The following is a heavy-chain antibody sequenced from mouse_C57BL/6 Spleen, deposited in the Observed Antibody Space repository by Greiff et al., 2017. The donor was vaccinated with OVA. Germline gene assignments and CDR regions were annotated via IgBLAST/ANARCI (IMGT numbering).Heavy chain of an antibody. V-gene: IGHV1-15*01. Sequence: QVQLQQSGAELVRPGASVTLSCKASGYTFTDYEMHWVKQTPVHGLEWIGAIDPETGGTAYNQKFKGKAILTADKSSSTAYMELRSLTSEDSAVYYCARTTLGGYAMDYWGQGTSVTVSS. J-gene: IGHJ4*01. CDR3: ARTTLGGYAMDY. D-gene: IGHD1-1*02. CDR2: IDPETGGT. CDR1: GYTFTDYE.